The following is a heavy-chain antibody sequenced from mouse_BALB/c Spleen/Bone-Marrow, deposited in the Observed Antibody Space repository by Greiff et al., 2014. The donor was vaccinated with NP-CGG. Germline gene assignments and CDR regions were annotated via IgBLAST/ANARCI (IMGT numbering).Heavy chain of an antibody. CDR2: IDPNYGGV. CDR3: ASDLDYFAMVF. CDR1: GYSFTGYN. Sequence: EVQLVESGPEVEKPGASVKISCKASGYSFTGYNMNWVKQSNGKSLEWIGNIDPNYGGVSYNQKFKDKATLTVDKPPSTAYMQLKSLTSEDSAVYYCASDLDYFAMVFWGQGTSVTVSS. V-gene: IGHV1-39*01. J-gene: IGHJ4*01.